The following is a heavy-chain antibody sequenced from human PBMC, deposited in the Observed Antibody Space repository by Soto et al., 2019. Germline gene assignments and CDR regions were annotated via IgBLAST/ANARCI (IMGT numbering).Heavy chain of an antibody. CDR2: ISSGSCDS. CDR3: ARVAY. CDR1: GFTFSRGL. V-gene: IGHV3-21*01. Sequence: PGESLKISCEASGFTFSRGLLSWVRQVPGEGLGWVASISSGSCDSWYADSVKGRYIISIDNGQASLFLQMNTLSPEDTAMYYCARVAYWGPGTQVTVS. J-gene: IGHJ4*02.